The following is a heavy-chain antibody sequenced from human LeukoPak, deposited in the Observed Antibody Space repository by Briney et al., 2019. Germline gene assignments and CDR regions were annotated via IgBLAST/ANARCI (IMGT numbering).Heavy chain of an antibody. CDR3: AREYSSGLNWFDP. J-gene: IGHJ5*02. V-gene: IGHV4-59*01. CDR2: IYYNGNT. CDR1: GASISGYF. Sequence: SETLSLTCTVSGASISGYFWSWIRQPPGKGLEWIGYIYYNGNTNYNPSLKSRVTISVDTSKNQFSLKLSSVTAADTAVYFCAREYSSGLNWFDPWGQGTLVTVSS. D-gene: IGHD6-19*01.